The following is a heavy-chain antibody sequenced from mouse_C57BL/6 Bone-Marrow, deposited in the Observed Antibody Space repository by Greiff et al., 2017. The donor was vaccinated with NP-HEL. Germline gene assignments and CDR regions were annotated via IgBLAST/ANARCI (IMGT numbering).Heavy chain of an antibody. V-gene: IGHV14-4*01. Sequence: EVKLVESGAELVRPGASVKLSCTASGFNIKDDYMHWVKQRPEQGLEWIGWIDPENGDTEYASKFQGKATITADTSSNTAYLQLSSLTSEDTAVYYCTTGTWGSSFFDYWGQGTTLTVSS. D-gene: IGHD1-1*01. CDR2: IDPENGDT. CDR1: GFNIKDDY. J-gene: IGHJ2*01. CDR3: TTGTWGSSFFDY.